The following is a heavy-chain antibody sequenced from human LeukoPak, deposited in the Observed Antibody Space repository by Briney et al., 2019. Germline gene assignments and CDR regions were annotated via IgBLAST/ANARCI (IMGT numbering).Heavy chain of an antibody. CDR3: VRYCSSRSCSRMDV. Sequence: GAPVKVSCKASGYTFTDYYIHRVRQSPGQGLEWMGWINPDSGDTNYAQKFQGRVTMTRDTSISTAYMELSSLRSDDTAVYYCVRYCSSRSCSRMDVWGQGTTVTVSS. CDR2: INPDSGDT. J-gene: IGHJ6*02. V-gene: IGHV1-2*02. D-gene: IGHD2-2*01. CDR1: GYTFTDYY.